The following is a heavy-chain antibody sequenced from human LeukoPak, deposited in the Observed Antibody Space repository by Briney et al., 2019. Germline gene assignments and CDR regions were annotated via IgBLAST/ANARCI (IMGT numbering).Heavy chain of an antibody. CDR2: IYYDGSNK. J-gene: IGHJ4*02. CDR3: ARDFSGWDFGY. D-gene: IGHD6-19*01. Sequence: RGSLRLSCAASGFTFSTYGMHWVRQAPGKGLEWVALIYYDGSNKYYADSVKGRFTVSRDTAKNSLYLQMNSLTAEDTAVYYCARDFSGWDFGYWGQGTLVTVSS. CDR1: GFTFSTYG. V-gene: IGHV3-33*01.